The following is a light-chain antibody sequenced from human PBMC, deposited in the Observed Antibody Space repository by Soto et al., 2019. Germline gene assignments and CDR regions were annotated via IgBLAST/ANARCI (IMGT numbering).Light chain of an antibody. V-gene: IGKV1-5*01. CDR1: QSIGRF. CDR3: QQCYMGWT. J-gene: IGKJ1*01. Sequence: DIQLTPSPSTLSASVGDRVTITCRARQSIGRFLAWYQHQPGKAPKLLIYYASTLESGVPSRFSVSGSGTEFNFSSTSLQPEYFCTYYCQQCYMGWTFGQGTKVDIK. CDR2: YAS.